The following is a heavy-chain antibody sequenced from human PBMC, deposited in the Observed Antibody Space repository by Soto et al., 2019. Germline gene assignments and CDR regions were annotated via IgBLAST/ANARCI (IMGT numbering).Heavy chain of an antibody. J-gene: IGHJ6*03. V-gene: IGHV4-59*01. CDR3: AIVAGISYYNHMDV. CDR1: GVSLKTYY. CDR2: IFFSASP. D-gene: IGHD1-20*01. Sequence: QVHLQESGPGLVRPSETLSLTCTVSGVSLKTYYWSWIRLPPGGGLEWIGYIFFSASPNYNPSLRSRVTMSVEASNAQFARKISDVTAEDTAVYYFAIVAGISYYNHMDVWGKGTTVTVSS.